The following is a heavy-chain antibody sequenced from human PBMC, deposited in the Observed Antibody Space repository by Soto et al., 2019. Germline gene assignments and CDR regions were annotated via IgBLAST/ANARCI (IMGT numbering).Heavy chain of an antibody. V-gene: IGHV4-31*03. J-gene: IGHJ3*02. CDR2: IYYSGSA. CDR1: GGSISSGGYY. Sequence: SETLSLTCTVSGGSISSGGYYWSWIRQHPGKGLEWIGYIYYSGSAYYNPSLKSRVTISVDTSKNQFSLKLSSVTAADTAVYYCARFSPRDAFDIWGQGTMVTVSS. CDR3: ARFSPRDAFDI.